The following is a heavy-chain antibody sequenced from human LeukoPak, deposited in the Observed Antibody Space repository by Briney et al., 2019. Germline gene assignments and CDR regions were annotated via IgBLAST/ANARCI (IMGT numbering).Heavy chain of an antibody. CDR2: ISSSGSTI. J-gene: IGHJ4*02. CDR3: ARGRATTGRYYFDY. V-gene: IGHV3-48*03. CDR1: GFTVSSYE. Sequence: PGGSLRLSCAASGFTVSSYEMNWVRQAPGKGLEWVSYISSSGSTIYYADSVKGRFTISRDNAKNSLYLQMNSLRAEDTAVYYCARGRATTGRYYFDYWGQGTLVTVSS. D-gene: IGHD1-26*01.